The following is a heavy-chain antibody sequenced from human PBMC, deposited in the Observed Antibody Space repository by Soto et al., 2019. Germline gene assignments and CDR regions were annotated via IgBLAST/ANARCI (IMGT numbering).Heavy chain of an antibody. D-gene: IGHD3-10*01. CDR2: MSGSGGST. CDR3: AKGVLGGAYDAFDI. J-gene: IGHJ3*02. Sequence: PGGSLRLSCAASGFTFSSYAMSWVRQAPGKGLEWVSAMSGSGGSTYYADSVKGRFTISRDKSKNALYLQMNGLRAEDTAVYYCAKGVLGGAYDAFDIWGQGTMVTVSS. CDR1: GFTFSSYA. V-gene: IGHV3-23*01.